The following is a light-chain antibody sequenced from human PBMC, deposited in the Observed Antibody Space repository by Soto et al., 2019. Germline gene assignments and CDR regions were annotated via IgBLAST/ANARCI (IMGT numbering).Light chain of an antibody. CDR1: QSIVYNSNNKNY. V-gene: IGKV4-1*01. CDR2: WAS. Sequence: DIVMTQSPDSLAVSLGERATINCKSSQSIVYNSNNKNYLAWYQQKPGQPPKLLIYWASTRESGVPDRFSGSGSGTEFTLTISSLQAEDVAVYHCQQYYSTPPTFGQGTKVEIK. CDR3: QQYYSTPPT. J-gene: IGKJ1*01.